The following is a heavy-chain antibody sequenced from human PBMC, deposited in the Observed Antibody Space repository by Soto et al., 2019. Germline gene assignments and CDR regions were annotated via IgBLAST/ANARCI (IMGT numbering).Heavy chain of an antibody. CDR3: AISSGSGDYALSY. V-gene: IGHV1-18*01. D-gene: IGHD3-22*01. J-gene: IGHJ4*02. CDR1: GYTFTNYG. Sequence: QVQLVQSGAEVKKPGASVKVSCKASGYTFTNYGISWVRQAPGQGLEWMGWISAYNDNPNYAQKLQGRVTMTTDTXTSTAYMEVRRLRSDDTAVYYCAISSGSGDYALSYWGQGTLVTVSS. CDR2: ISAYNDNP.